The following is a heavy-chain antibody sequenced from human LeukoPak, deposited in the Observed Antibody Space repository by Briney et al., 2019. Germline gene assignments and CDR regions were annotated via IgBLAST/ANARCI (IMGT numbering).Heavy chain of an antibody. Sequence: SETLSLTCTVSGGSISSSSYYWGWIRQPPGKGLEWIGSIYYSGSTYYNPSLKSRVTISVDTSKNQFSLKLSSVTAADTAVYHCVTTVTDTQYYFDYWGQGTLVTVSS. CDR1: GGSISSSSYY. CDR3: VTTVTDTQYYFDY. V-gene: IGHV4-39*01. J-gene: IGHJ4*02. D-gene: IGHD4-17*01. CDR2: IYYSGST.